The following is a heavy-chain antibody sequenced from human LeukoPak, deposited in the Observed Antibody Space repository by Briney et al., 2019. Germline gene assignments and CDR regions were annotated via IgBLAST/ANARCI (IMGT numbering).Heavy chain of an antibody. CDR1: GFTFSSYS. D-gene: IGHD3-22*01. CDR3: ARVEYYYYDSSGYFDY. V-gene: IGHV3-21*01. Sequence: GGSLRLSCAASGFTFSSYSMNWVRQAPGKGLEWVSSISSSSSYIYYADSVKGRFTISRDNAKNSLYLQMNSLRAEDTAVYYCARVEYYYYDSSGYFDYWGQGTLVTVSS. CDR2: ISSSSSYI. J-gene: IGHJ4*02.